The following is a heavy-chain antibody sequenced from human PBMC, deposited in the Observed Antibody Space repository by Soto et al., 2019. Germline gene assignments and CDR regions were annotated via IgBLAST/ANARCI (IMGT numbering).Heavy chain of an antibody. D-gene: IGHD5-12*01. CDR2: HHSDST. CDR1: GGSMSGQH. CDR3: ATYSVGEGGRGY. V-gene: IGHV4-4*09. J-gene: IGHJ4*02. Sequence: QVQLQESGPGLVKPSETLSLTCTVSGGSMSGQHWSWIRQPPGKGLEWIGHHSDSTNYNPSLKSLVTISTDTSKTQYSLKLSSVTAADTAVYYCATYSVGEGGRGYWGQGTLVTVSS.